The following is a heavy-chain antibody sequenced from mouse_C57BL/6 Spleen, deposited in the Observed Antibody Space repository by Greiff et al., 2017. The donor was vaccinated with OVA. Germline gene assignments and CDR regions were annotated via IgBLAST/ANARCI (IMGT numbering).Heavy chain of an antibody. CDR3: ARGYDGYYPAWFAY. CDR2: ISDGGSYT. J-gene: IGHJ3*01. V-gene: IGHV5-4*03. CDR1: GFTFSSYA. D-gene: IGHD2-3*01. Sequence: EVKVVESGGGLVKPGGSLKLSCAASGFTFSSYAMSWVRQTPDKRLEWVATISDGGSYTYYPDNVKGRFTISRDNAKNNLYLQMSHLKSEDTAMYYCARGYDGYYPAWFAYWGQGTLVTVSA.